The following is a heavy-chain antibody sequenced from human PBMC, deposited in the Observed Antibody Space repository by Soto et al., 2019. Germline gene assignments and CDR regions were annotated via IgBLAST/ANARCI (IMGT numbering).Heavy chain of an antibody. CDR1: DGSVSSSSYS. V-gene: IGHV4-61*01. D-gene: IGHD3-10*01. CDR2: IHHSGST. Sequence: SETLSLTCTVSDGSVSSSSYSWSWIRQPPGKGLEWIGHIHHSGSTKYNPSLESRVTISAETSKNQLSLRLKSVTAEDTAFYYCAGDHEILDSPPRSPHFYYDMDVWGQGTKVTVSS. CDR3: AGDHEILDSPPRSPHFYYDMDV. J-gene: IGHJ6*02.